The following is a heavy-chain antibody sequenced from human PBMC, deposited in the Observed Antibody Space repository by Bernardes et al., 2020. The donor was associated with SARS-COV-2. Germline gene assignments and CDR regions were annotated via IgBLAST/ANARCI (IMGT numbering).Heavy chain of an antibody. CDR1: GYYFLHYW. V-gene: IGHV5-51*01. Sequence: GESLQISCKGSGYYFLHYWIGWVRQSPGKGLEWMGITMPGDSDTRYSPSFQGQVTISVDKSISTVYLQWSSLKASDTAIYYCARGATFDLWGQGTMVTVSS. CDR3: ARGATFDL. CDR2: TMPGDSDT. J-gene: IGHJ3*01.